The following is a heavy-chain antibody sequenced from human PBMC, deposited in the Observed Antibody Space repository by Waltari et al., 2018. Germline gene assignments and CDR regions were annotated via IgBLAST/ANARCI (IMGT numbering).Heavy chain of an antibody. V-gene: IGHV4-39*07. D-gene: IGHD3-22*01. CDR2: IYYSGST. J-gene: IGHJ4*02. CDR1: GGSISSSSYY. CDR3: ATTPKYYYDSSGYAY. Sequence: QLQLQESGPGLVKPSETLSPTCTVSGGSISSSSYYWGWIRQPPGKGLEWIGSIYYSGSTYYNPSLKSRVTISVDTSKNQFSLKLSSVTAADTAVYYCATTPKYYYDSSGYAYWGQGTLVTVSS.